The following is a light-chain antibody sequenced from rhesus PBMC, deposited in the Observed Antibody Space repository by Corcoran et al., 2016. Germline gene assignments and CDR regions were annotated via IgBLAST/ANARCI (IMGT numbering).Light chain of an antibody. Sequence: DIQMTQSPSSLSASVGDRVTITCRASQGITNDLAWYQQTPGETPKLLIYEASSLQRGIPSRFSGSGSGTDFTLTISSLQSEDFATYYCQHYYSTPYSFGQGTKVEIK. J-gene: IGKJ2*01. CDR2: EAS. CDR3: QHYYSTPYS. V-gene: IGKV1-25*01. CDR1: QGITND.